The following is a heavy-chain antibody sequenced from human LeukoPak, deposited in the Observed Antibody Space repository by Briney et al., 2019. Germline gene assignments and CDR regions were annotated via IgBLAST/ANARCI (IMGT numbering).Heavy chain of an antibody. CDR1: GGSISSYY. Sequence: SETLSLTCTVSGGSISSYYWSWIRQPAGKGLGWIGRIYTSGSTNYNPSLKSRVTMSVDTSKNQFSLKLSSVTAADTAVYYCARDLFPQPYFDYWGQGTLVTVSS. V-gene: IGHV4-4*07. CDR2: IYTSGST. CDR3: ARDLFPQPYFDY. J-gene: IGHJ4*02. D-gene: IGHD3-3*01.